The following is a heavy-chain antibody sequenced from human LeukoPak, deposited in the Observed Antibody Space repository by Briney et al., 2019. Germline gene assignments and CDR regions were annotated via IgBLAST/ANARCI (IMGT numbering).Heavy chain of an antibody. Sequence: PSETLSLTCTVSGGSISSSSYYWGWIRQPPGKGLEWIGSIYYSGSTYYNPSLKSRVTISVDTSKNQFSLELSSVTAADTAVYYCARGRGIQLWSKTYFDYWGQGTLVTVSS. D-gene: IGHD5-18*01. CDR1: GGSISSSSYY. J-gene: IGHJ4*02. CDR3: ARGRGIQLWSKTYFDY. CDR2: IYYSGST. V-gene: IGHV4-39*07.